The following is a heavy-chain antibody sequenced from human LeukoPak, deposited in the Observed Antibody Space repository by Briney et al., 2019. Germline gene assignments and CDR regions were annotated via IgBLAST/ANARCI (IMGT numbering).Heavy chain of an antibody. CDR2: ISSSGSTI. CDR1: GFTFSDYY. J-gene: IGHJ6*03. CDR3: ARPRGSGYYPLYYYMDV. Sequence: GGSLRLSCAASGFTFSDYYMSWIRQAPGKGLEWVSYISSSGSTIYYADSVKGRFTIYRDNAKNSLYLQMNSLRAEDTAVYYCARPRGSGYYPLYYYMDVWGKGTTVTVSS. V-gene: IGHV3-11*01. D-gene: IGHD3-22*01.